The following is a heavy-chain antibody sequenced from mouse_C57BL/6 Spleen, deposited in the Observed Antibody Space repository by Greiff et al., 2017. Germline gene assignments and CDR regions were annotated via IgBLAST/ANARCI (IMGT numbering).Heavy chain of an antibody. D-gene: IGHD2-5*01. CDR1: GYTFTDYE. J-gene: IGHJ3*01. CDR2: IDPETGGT. CDR3: TRSPSNYGAWFAY. V-gene: IGHV1-15*01. Sequence: VQLQQSGAELVRPGASVTLSCKASGYTFTDYEMHWVKQTPVHGLEWVGAIDPETGGTAYNQKFKGKAILTADKSSSTAYMELRSLTSEDSAVYYCTRSPSNYGAWFAYWGQGTLVTVSA.